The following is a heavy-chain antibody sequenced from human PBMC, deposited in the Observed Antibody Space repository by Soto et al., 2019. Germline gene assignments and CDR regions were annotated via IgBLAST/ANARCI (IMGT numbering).Heavy chain of an antibody. CDR1: GFTFSNYA. D-gene: IGHD3-3*02. CDR3: AKDSISRNGIHAPFDI. V-gene: IGHV3-23*01. CDR2: IGGAGCFT. J-gene: IGHJ3*02. Sequence: EVQLLESGGGLVQPGGSLIISCAASGFTFSNYAMSWVRQAPGKGLEWVSVIGGAGCFTYYANSVKCRFTVSRDDSKNTLYLQMDSLRAEDTAVYYCAKDSISRNGIHAPFDIWGPGTRVTVSS.